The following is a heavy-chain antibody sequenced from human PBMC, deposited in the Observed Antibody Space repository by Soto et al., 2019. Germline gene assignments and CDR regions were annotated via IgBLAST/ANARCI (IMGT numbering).Heavy chain of an antibody. Sequence: SETLSLTCAVSGYSISSSNWWGWIRQPPGKGLEWIGYIYYSGSTHYNPSLKSRVTMSVDTSKNQFSLKLSSVTAVDTAVYYCARVDSSITGTTCWFDPWGQGTLVTVSS. D-gene: IGHD1-20*01. V-gene: IGHV4-28*03. J-gene: IGHJ5*02. CDR2: IYYSGST. CDR3: ARVDSSITGTTCWFDP. CDR1: GYSISSSNW.